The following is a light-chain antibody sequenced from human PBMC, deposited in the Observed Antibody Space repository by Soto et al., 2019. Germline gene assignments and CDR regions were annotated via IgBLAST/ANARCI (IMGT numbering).Light chain of an antibody. CDR2: GAS. V-gene: IGKV3-20*01. CDR1: QSVSSSC. J-gene: IGKJ4*01. Sequence: EIVLMQSPGTLSLSPGERATLSCRASQSVSSSCLAWYQQKPGQAPRLLIHGASSRAAGIPDRFSGSGSGTDFTLTISRLEPEAFAVYYCQQYGNSPGVTFGGGTRVEIK. CDR3: QQYGNSPGVT.